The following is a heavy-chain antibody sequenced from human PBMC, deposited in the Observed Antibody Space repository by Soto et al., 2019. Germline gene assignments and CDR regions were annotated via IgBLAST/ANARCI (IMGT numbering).Heavy chain of an antibody. D-gene: IGHD6-19*01. J-gene: IGHJ6*02. CDR1: GYTLIMYY. V-gene: IGHV1-46*01. CDR2: INPSGGST. Sequence: ASVKVSCKASGYTLIMYYIHWMRQAPGQGLEWMGLINPSGGSTTYAQKLQGRVTMTTDTSTSTAYMELRSLRSDDTAVYYCARRQWLVGGYYYGMDVWGQGTTVTVSS. CDR3: ARRQWLVGGYYYGMDV.